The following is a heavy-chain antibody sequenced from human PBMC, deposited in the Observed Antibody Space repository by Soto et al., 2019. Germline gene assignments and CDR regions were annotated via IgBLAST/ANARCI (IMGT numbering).Heavy chain of an antibody. CDR1: GYSFTSYW. J-gene: IGHJ6*02. CDR2: IYPGDSDT. D-gene: IGHD6-13*01. CDR3: ARTAAAGKYYYGMDV. Sequence: PGESLKISCKGSGYSFTSYWISWARQMPGKGLEWMGIIYPGDSDTRYSPSFQGQVTISADKSISTAYLQWSSLKASDTAMYYCARTAAAGKYYYGMDVWGQGTTVTVSS. V-gene: IGHV5-51*01.